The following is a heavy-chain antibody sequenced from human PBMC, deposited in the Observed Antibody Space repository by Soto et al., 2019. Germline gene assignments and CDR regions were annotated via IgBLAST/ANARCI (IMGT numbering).Heavy chain of an antibody. J-gene: IGHJ6*02. Sequence: EVQLLESGGGLAQPWGSLRLSCAASGFTFSSYAMSWVRQGPGKGLEWVSAISGSGASTFYTDSVKGRFTVSRDNSKNTLYLQMNSLRAEDTAVYYCAKATIRFLDTYGMDVWGQGTTVAVSS. V-gene: IGHV3-23*01. D-gene: IGHD3-3*01. CDR2: ISGSGAST. CDR3: AKATIRFLDTYGMDV. CDR1: GFTFSSYA.